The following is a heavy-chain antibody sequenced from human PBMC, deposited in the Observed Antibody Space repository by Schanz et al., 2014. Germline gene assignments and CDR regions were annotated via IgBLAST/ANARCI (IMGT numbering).Heavy chain of an antibody. D-gene: IGHD3-10*01. J-gene: IGHJ5*02. CDR1: GGSISSNSYY. Sequence: QLQLQESGPGLVKPSETLSLTCTVSGGSISSNSYYWGWIRQPPGKGLEWIGSIYYSGSTYYNPSLKSRITISVDTSRNQFSLKLSSVTAADTALYYCARLRGGGVIITTWGQGTLVTVSS. V-gene: IGHV4-39*01. CDR3: ARLRGGGVIITT. CDR2: IYYSGST.